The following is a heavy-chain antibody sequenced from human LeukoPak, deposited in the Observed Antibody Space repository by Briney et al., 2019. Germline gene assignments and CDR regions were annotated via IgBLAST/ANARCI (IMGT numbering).Heavy chain of an antibody. CDR3: ARVDTAMVMGRDYYYMDV. D-gene: IGHD5-18*01. J-gene: IGHJ6*03. V-gene: IGHV1-69*05. CDR1: GGTFSSYA. Sequence: PRASVKVSCKASGGTFSSYAISWVRQAPGQGLEWMGGIIPIFGTANYAQKFQGRVTITTDESTSTAYMELSSLRSEDTAVYYCARVDTAMVMGRDYYYMDVWGKGTTVTVSS. CDR2: IIPIFGTA.